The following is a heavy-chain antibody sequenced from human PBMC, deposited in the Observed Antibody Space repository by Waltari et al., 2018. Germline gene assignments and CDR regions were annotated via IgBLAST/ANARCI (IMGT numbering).Heavy chain of an antibody. Sequence: EFQLVESGGGLVQPGWSLRLSCAASGFIFSSFAMHWVRQAPGQGLEYVSGISSTEVSKYYGNSVKCRFTIARDNSKNTLSLQMGSLRPEDMGVDYCARMQVEMATIRAVDIWGQGTMVT. V-gene: IGHV3-64*01. CDR1: GFIFSSFA. D-gene: IGHD5-12*01. CDR2: ISSTEVSK. J-gene: IGHJ3*02. CDR3: ARMQVEMATIRAVDI.